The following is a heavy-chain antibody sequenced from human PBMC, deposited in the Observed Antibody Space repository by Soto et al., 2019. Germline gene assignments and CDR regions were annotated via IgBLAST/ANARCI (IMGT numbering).Heavy chain of an antibody. V-gene: IGHV3-13*05. J-gene: IGHJ6*02. D-gene: IGHD2-2*01. CDR2: IGSADDP. CDR1: GFSFSTYD. CDR3: ARAYSDRLPRRADYYYAMDV. Sequence: EVQLVESGGGVVQPGGSLRLSCAASGFSFSTYDMHWVRQVSGKGLEWVSAIGSADDPYYLGSVKGRFTISRENAKNSLYLQMNSLRAGDTAVYYCARAYSDRLPRRADYYYAMDVWGLGTTVTVSS.